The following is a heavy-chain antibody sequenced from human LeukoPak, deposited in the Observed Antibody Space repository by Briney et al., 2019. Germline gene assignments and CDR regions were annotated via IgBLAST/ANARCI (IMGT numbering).Heavy chain of an antibody. J-gene: IGHJ4*02. V-gene: IGHV1-18*01. CDR3: ARSGYPNKEWWLPYLFDY. CDR2: ISAYNANT. Sequence: ATVNVFCKASGGTFSSYGISWVRQAPGQGLEWKGWISAYNANTNYAQKLQGRVTMTTGTSTSTAYMELRSLRSDDTAVYYCARSGYPNKEWWLPYLFDYWGQGTLVTVSS. D-gene: IGHD5-12*01. CDR1: GGTFSSYG.